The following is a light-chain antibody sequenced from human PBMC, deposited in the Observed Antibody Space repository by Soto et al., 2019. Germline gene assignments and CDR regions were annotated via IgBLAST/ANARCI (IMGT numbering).Light chain of an antibody. V-gene: IGKV3-20*01. CDR2: GAS. CDR1: QSVSSSD. Sequence: EIVLTQSPGTLSLSPGERATLSCRASQSVSSSDLAWYQQKPGQAPRLLIYGASSRATGIPDRFSGSGSGTDFTLTISRLEPEDFAVYYCQQYGSPRQLTFGGGTKVDI. CDR3: QQYGSPRQLT. J-gene: IGKJ4*01.